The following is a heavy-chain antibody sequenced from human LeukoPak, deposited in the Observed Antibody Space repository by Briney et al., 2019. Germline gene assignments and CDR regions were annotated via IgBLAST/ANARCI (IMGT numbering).Heavy chain of an antibody. D-gene: IGHD1-26*01. CDR1: GYSLSGLS. J-gene: IGHJ5*01. CDR3: ATEKDLLLDS. CDR2: FDPGDDET. Sequence: ASVKVSCKVSGYSLSGLSTHWVRQAPGQGLEWMGGFDPGDDETIYAKKFQGRVTMTEDTSTDTAHLELSSLRSEDTAVYFCATEKDLLLDSWGQGTPVTVSS. V-gene: IGHV1-24*01.